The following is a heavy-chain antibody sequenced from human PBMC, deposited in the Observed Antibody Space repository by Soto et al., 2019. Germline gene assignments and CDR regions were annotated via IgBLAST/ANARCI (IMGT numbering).Heavy chain of an antibody. J-gene: IGHJ4*02. CDR2: ISAYNGNT. CDR1: GYTFTSYG. CDR3: ARVLPVDTAMDFDY. Sequence: GASVKVSCKASGYTFTSYGISWVRQATGQGLEWMGWISAYNGNTNYAQKLQGRVTMTTDTSTSTAYMELRSLRSDDTAVYYCARVLPVDTAMDFDYWGQGTLVTLPS. D-gene: IGHD5-18*01. V-gene: IGHV1-18*01.